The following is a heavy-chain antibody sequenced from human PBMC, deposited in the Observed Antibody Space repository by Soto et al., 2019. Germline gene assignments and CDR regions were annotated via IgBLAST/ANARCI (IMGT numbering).Heavy chain of an antibody. J-gene: IGHJ6*02. V-gene: IGHV3-49*03. CDR2: IRSKAYGGTT. CDR1: GFTFGDYA. Sequence: GGSLRLSCTASGFTFGDYAMSWFRQAPGKGLEWVGFIRSKAYGGTTEYAASVKGRFTISRDDSKSIAYLQMNSLKTEDTAVYYCTRDSTYYYDSSGYYRLLSYYYYGMDVWGQGTTVTVSS. CDR3: TRDSTYYYDSSGYYRLLSYYYYGMDV. D-gene: IGHD3-22*01.